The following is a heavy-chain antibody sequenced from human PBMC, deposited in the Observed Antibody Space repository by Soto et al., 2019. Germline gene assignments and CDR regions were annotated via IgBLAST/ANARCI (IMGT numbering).Heavy chain of an antibody. Sequence: PGGSLRLSCVASGFTFISSFMGWVRQAPGKGLEWGANINQEGGGTYCVDSVDGRFTISRDNAKDTLHLQMNSLRGEDTAMYYCARYFRGSGRYFFDYWGQGTLVTVPS. J-gene: IGHJ4*02. CDR2: INQEGGGT. D-gene: IGHD6-19*01. V-gene: IGHV3-7*03. CDR3: ARYFRGSGRYFFDY. CDR1: GFTFISSF.